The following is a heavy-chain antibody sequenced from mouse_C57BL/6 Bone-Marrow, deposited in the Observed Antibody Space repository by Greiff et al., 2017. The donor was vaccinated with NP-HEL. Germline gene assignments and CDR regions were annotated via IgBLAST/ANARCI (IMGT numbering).Heavy chain of an antibody. CDR2: IDPETGGT. D-gene: IGHD1-1*01. CDR3: TSPFITTVVAFYAMDY. V-gene: IGHV1-15*01. CDR1: GYTFTDYE. Sequence: VQLQQSGAELVRPGASVTLSCKASGYTFTDYEMHWVKQTPVHGLEWIGAIDPETGGTAYNQKFKGKAILTADKSSSTAYMELRSLTSEDSAVYYCTSPFITTVVAFYAMDYWGQGTSVTVSS. J-gene: IGHJ4*01.